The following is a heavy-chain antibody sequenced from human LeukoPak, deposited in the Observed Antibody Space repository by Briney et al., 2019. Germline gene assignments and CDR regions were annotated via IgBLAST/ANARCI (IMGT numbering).Heavy chain of an antibody. J-gene: IGHJ3*02. CDR1: GYTFSDYG. CDR3: ARDGTYYDILTGHQRYDAFDI. V-gene: IGHV1-8*03. CDR2: MNPNSGNT. D-gene: IGHD3-9*01. Sequence: ASVKVSCKASGYTFSDYGVNWVRQATGQGLEWMGWMNPNSGNTGYAQKFQGRVTITADESTSTAYMELSSLRSEDTAVYYCARDGTYYDILTGHQRYDAFDIWGQGTMVTVSS.